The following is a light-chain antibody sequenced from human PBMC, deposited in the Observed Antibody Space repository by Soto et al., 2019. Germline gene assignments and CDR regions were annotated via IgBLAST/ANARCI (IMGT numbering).Light chain of an antibody. J-gene: IGLJ1*01. CDR2: EVS. V-gene: IGLV2-14*01. CDR1: SSDVGGYNF. Sequence: QSVLTQPASVSGSPGQSITISCTGTSSDVGGYNFVSWYQQYPGKAPKLMIYEVSNRPSGVSNRFSGSRSGNTASLTISGLQAEDEADYYCSSYTRSSAHPVFGPGTKLTVL. CDR3: SSYTRSSAHPV.